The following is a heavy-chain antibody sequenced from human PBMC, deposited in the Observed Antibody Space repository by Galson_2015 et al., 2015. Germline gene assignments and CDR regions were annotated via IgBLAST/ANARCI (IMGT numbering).Heavy chain of an antibody. CDR1: GFTFSDYW. CDR3: ARLRKTRYGASDYDI. CDR2: VREDGVDK. D-gene: IGHD3-16*01. Sequence: SLRLSCAASGFTFSDYWMHWVRQVPGKGLVWVSCVREDGVDKTYADFVKGRFTISRDNDEYTLYLQMKSLRVDDTALYYCARLRKTRYGASDYDIWGQGTMVTVSS. V-gene: IGHV3-74*03. J-gene: IGHJ3*02.